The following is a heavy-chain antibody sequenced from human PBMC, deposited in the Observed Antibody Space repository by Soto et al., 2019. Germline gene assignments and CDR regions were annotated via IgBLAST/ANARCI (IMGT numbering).Heavy chain of an antibody. CDR2: ISSTTNYI. J-gene: IGHJ4*02. CDR1: GVTFTRYS. CDR3: AIESEDLTSNFDY. V-gene: IGHV3-21*06. Sequence: PGGSLRLSCAASGVTFTRYSMNWVRQAPGKGLEWVSSISSTTNYIYYGDSMKGRFTISRDNAKNSLYLEMNSLRAEDTAVYYCAIESEDLTSNFDYWGQGTLVTVSS.